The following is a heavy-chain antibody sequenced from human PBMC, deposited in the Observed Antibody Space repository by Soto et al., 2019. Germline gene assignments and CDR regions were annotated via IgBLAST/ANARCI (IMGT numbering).Heavy chain of an antibody. V-gene: IGHV3-11*05. CDR1: GFTFSDYY. Sequence: QVQLVESGGGLVKPGGSLRLSCAASGFTFSDYYMSWIRQAPGKGLEWVSYISSSSSYTNYADSLKGRFTISRDNAKNSQYLQMNSLRAEDTAVYYCARDHHRYSGYDYVDYWGQGTLVTVSS. CDR3: ARDHHRYSGYDYVDY. CDR2: ISSSSSYT. J-gene: IGHJ4*02. D-gene: IGHD5-12*01.